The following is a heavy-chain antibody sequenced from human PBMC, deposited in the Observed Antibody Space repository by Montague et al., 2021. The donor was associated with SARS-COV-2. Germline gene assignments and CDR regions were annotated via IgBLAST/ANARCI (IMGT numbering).Heavy chain of an antibody. V-gene: IGHV4-34*01. Sequence: SETLSLTCAVHTTSFSGYYRGWIRQSPGKGLEWIGEIDQSGNTNYNPTLKSRVTISADTSKSQFSLKMNSVTAADTAVYYCVRGWGSWFHWGQGTLVTVSS. D-gene: IGHD3-16*01. CDR1: TTSFSGYY. CDR3: VRGWGSWFH. CDR2: IDQSGNT. J-gene: IGHJ4*02.